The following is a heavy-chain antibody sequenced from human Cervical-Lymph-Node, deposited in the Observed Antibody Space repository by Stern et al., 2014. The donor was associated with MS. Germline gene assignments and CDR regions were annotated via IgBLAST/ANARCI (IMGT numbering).Heavy chain of an antibody. J-gene: IGHJ6*02. D-gene: IGHD6-19*01. CDR3: ARDSHSSGWSDYYYYGMDV. CDR1: GFTFSSYS. V-gene: IGHV3-48*02. Sequence: VQLVESGGGLVQPGGSLRLSCAASGFTFSSYSMNWVRQAPGKGLEWVSYISSSSSTIYYADSVKGRFTISRDNAKNSLYLQMNSLRDEDTAVYYCARDSHSSGWSDYYYYGMDVWGQGTTVTVSS. CDR2: ISSSSSTI.